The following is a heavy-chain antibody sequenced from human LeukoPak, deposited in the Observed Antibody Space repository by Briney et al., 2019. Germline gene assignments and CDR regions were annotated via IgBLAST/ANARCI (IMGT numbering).Heavy chain of an antibody. Sequence: PGSSVKVSCKASGYTFSGYYMHWVRQAPGQGLEWIGWINPNIGGTNYAQKFQRRVTMTRDTSISTAYMHLSRLRSDDTAVDHCSREAELWIRSWLSDRLGYYEYSMWVSGTRATV. D-gene: IGHD5-18*01. V-gene: IGHV1-2*02. CDR2: INPNIGGT. CDR3: SREAELWIRSWLSDRLGYYEYSMWV. J-gene: IGHJ6*03. CDR1: GYTFSGYY.